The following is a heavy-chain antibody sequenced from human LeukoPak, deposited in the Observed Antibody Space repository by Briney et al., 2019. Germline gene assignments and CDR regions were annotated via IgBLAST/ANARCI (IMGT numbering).Heavy chain of an antibody. V-gene: IGHV3-20*04. CDR3: ARVSASGYSGNFDY. CDR2: VNWNGGST. Sequence: GGSLRLSCAASGFTFDDYGLSWVRQAPGKGLGGFSGVNWNGGSTGYADSVKGRFIISRDIAKNSLYLQMNSLRAEDTAFYYCARVSASGYSGNFDYWGQGTLVTVSS. J-gene: IGHJ4*02. D-gene: IGHD6-13*01. CDR1: GFTFDDYG.